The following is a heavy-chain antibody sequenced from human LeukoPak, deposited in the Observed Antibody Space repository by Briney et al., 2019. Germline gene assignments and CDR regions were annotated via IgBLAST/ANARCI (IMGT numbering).Heavy chain of an antibody. J-gene: IGHJ6*03. CDR1: GGSISSGSYY. Sequence: PSETLSLTCTVSGGSISSGSYYWSWIGQPAGKGLEWIGRIYNSGSTNYNPSLKSRVTISVDTSKNQFSLKLSSVTAADTAVYYCARDSIGYSTTYYYYYMDVWGKGTTVTISS. V-gene: IGHV4-61*02. CDR3: ARDSIGYSTTYYYYYMDV. CDR2: IYNSGST. D-gene: IGHD3-22*01.